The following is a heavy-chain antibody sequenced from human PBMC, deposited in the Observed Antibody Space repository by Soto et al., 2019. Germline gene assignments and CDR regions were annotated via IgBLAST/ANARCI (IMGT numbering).Heavy chain of an antibody. Sequence: GGSLRLSCAASGFTFSSYDMHWVRQATGKGLEWASAIGTAGDTYYPGSVKGRFTISRENAKNSLYLQMNSLRAGDTAVYYCARAQYSSSSLEYFDYWGQGTLVTVSS. D-gene: IGHD6-6*01. J-gene: IGHJ4*02. V-gene: IGHV3-13*01. CDR2: IGTAGDT. CDR1: GFTFSSYD. CDR3: ARAQYSSSSLEYFDY.